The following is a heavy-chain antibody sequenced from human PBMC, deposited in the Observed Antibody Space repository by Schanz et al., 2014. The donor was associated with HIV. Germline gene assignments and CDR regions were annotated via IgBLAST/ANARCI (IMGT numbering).Heavy chain of an antibody. J-gene: IGHJ4*02. CDR1: GFTFDSFG. V-gene: IGHV3-30*03. CDR3: ARQYDY. Sequence: QVQLAESGGGVVRPGRSLRLSCAASGFTFDSFGMHWVRQAPGKGLEWVAVISYDGRHKYQAASVKGRFTVSRDNAKNTLYLQVKSLRDDDTAVYYCARQYDYWGRGTLVTVSS. CDR2: ISYDGRHK.